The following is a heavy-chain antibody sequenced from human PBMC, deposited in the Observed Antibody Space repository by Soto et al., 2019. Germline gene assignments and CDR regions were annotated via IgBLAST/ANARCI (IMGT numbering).Heavy chain of an antibody. CDR2: INHSGSI. J-gene: IGHJ4*02. D-gene: IGHD7-27*01. CDR1: GGSFSGYY. Sequence: QVQLQQWGAGLLKPSETLSLTCAVYGGSFSGYYWNWIRQPPGKGLEWIGEINHSGSINYNPSLKSRAPLAVDTPKIPFSPTLTSVTAALTAVYYSARGWGRIFEHWGQGTVLTVSS. CDR3: ARGWGRIFEH. V-gene: IGHV4-34*01.